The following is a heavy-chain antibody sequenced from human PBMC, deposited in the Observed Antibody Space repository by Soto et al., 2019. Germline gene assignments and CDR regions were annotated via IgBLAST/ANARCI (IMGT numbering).Heavy chain of an antibody. CDR3: ARGQLVWSGALTPYHRDMDV. CDR1: GGSFDDFY. CDR2: ISHDGGT. V-gene: IGHV4-34*01. Sequence: RSLTCAFYGGSFDDFYWSWVRQSPGKGLEWVGEISHDGGTNYSPSLASRVSISVDTSKNQFSLHLRSVTAADTGLYYCARGQLVWSGALTPYHRDMDVWGQGTPVTVSS. J-gene: IGHJ6*02. D-gene: IGHD3-10*01.